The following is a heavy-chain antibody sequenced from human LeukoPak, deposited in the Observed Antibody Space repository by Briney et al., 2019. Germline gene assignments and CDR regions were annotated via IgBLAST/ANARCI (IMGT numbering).Heavy chain of an antibody. J-gene: IGHJ4*02. CDR3: ARDSPIVVVPVAQFFDY. D-gene: IGHD2-2*01. CDR1: GFTFSSYS. CDR2: ISSSSSTI. V-gene: IGHV3-48*01. Sequence: GGSLRLSCAASGFTFSSYSMNWVRQAPGKGLEWVSYISSSSSTINYADSVKGRFTISRDNAKNSLYLQMNSLRAEDTAVYYCARDSPIVVVPVAQFFDYWGQGTLVTVSS.